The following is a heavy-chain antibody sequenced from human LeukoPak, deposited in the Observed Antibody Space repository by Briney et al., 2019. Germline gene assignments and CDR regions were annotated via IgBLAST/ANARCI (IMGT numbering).Heavy chain of an antibody. CDR1: GGSISSSSYY. CDR2: IYYSGST. CDR3: ARACLIRFLEWFPRGAWFDP. V-gene: IGHV4-39*07. Sequence: PSETLSLTCTVSGGSISSSSYYWGWIRQPPGKGLEWIGSIYYSGSTYYNPSLKSLVTISVDTSKNQFSLKLSSVTAADTAVYYCARACLIRFLEWFPRGAWFDPWGQGTLVTVSS. D-gene: IGHD3-3*01. J-gene: IGHJ5*02.